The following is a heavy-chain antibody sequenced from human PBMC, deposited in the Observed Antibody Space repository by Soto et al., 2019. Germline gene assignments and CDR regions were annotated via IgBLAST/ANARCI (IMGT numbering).Heavy chain of an antibody. CDR3: ARAVIGSYTVQFEYYYGMDV. CDR1: GGSISSGDYY. D-gene: IGHD3-22*01. Sequence: SETLSLTCTVSGGSISSGDYYWSWIRQPPGKGLEWIGYIYYSGSTYYNPSLKSRVTISVDTSKNQFSLKLSSVTAADTAVYYCARAVIGSYTVQFEYYYGMDVWGQGTTVTVSS. CDR2: IYYSGST. V-gene: IGHV4-30-4*01. J-gene: IGHJ6*02.